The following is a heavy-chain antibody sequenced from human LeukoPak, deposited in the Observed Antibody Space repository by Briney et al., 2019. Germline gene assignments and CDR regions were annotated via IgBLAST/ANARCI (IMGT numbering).Heavy chain of an antibody. CDR3: ACGIVGASPFDY. V-gene: IGHV4-39*01. D-gene: IGHD1-26*01. J-gene: IGHJ4*02. CDR2: IYYSGST. Sequence: PSETLSLTCTVSGGSISSSSYYSGWIRQPPGKGLEWIGSIYYSGSTYYNPSLKSRVTISVDTSKNQFSLKLSSVTAADTAVYYCACGIVGASPFDYWGQGTLVTVSS. CDR1: GGSISSSSYY.